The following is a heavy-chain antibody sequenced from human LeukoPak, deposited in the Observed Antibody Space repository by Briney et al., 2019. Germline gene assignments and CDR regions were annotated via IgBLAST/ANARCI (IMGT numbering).Heavy chain of an antibody. Sequence: GGSLRLSCAASGFTFDDYAMHWVRQAPGKGLEWVSGISWNSGSIGYADSVKGRFTISRGNAKNSLYLQMNSLRAEDTALYYCAKGDGYNLQTYFDYWGQGTLVTVSS. CDR3: AKGDGYNLQTYFDY. CDR1: GFTFDDYA. D-gene: IGHD5-24*01. CDR2: ISWNSGSI. J-gene: IGHJ4*02. V-gene: IGHV3-9*01.